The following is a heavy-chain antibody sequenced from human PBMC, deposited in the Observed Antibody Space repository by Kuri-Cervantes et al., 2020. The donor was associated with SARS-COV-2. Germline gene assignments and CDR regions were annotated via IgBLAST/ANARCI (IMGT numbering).Heavy chain of an antibody. CDR3: ARGGGSETTPIDY. CDR1: GFTFSSYD. J-gene: IGHJ4*02. D-gene: IGHD1/OR15-1a*01. V-gene: IGHV3-13*03. Sequence: GESLKISCAACGFTFSSYDMHWVRQATGKGLEWVSAIGTAGDTYYPGSVKGQFTISRENAKNSLYLQMNSLRAGDTAVYYCARGGGSETTPIDYWGQGTLVTDSS. CDR2: IGTAGDT.